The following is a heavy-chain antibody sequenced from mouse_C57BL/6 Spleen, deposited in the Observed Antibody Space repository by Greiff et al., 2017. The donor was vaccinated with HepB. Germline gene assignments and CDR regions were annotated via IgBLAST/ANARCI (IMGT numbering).Heavy chain of an antibody. CDR3: AREHHYYGSSEYYAMDD. CDR2: IDPNSGGT. D-gene: IGHD1-1*01. V-gene: IGHV1-72*01. J-gene: IGHJ4*01. CDR1: GYTFTSYW. Sequence: QVQLQQPGAELVKPGASVKLSCKASGYTFTSYWMPWVKQRPGRGLEWIGRIDPNSGGTKYTETIKSKATLTVDKPSSTAYMQLSSLTSESSAVYDCAREHHYYGSSEYYAMDDWGQGTTVTVSS.